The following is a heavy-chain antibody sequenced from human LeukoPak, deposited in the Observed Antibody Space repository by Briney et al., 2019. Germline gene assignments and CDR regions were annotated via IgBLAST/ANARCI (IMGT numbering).Heavy chain of an antibody. D-gene: IGHD3-3*01. CDR3: ARAATIFGVVISY. CDR2: MNPNSGNT. J-gene: IGHJ4*02. CDR1: GYTFTSYD. Sequence: ASVKVSCKASGYTFTSYDINWVRQATGQGLEWMGWMNPNSGNTGYAQKFQGRVTMTRNTSISTAYMELSSLRSEDTAVYYCARAATIFGVVISYWGQGTLVTVSS. V-gene: IGHV1-8*01.